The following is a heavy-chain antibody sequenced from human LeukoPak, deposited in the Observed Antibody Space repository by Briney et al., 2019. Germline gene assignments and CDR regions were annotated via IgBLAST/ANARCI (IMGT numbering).Heavy chain of an antibody. CDR2: IHNSGRT. D-gene: IGHD4-11*01. J-gene: IGHJ6*03. CDR3: ASSTVENYYCNFRDV. Sequence: SETLSLTCTVSGGSIRSYYWSWIRQSPGKGLEWIGYIHNSGRTNYNASLKSRVTMSVDTSKSQFALKLTSVTAADTAAYYCASSTVENYYCNFRDVWGKGTTGTVSS. V-gene: IGHV4-59*01. CDR1: GGSIRSYY.